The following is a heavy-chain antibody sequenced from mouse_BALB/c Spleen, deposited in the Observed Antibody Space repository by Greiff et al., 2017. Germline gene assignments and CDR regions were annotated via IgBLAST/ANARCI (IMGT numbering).Heavy chain of an antibody. V-gene: IGHV5-9-3*01. D-gene: IGHD1-1*01. CDR2: ISSGGSYT. CDR1: GFTFSSYA. Sequence: EVQLVESGGGLVKPGGSLKLSCAASGFTFSSYAMSWVRQTPEKRLEWVATISSGGSYTYYPDSVKGRFTISRDNAKNTLYLQMSSLRSEDTAMYYCARGYYGSSYGYFDVWGAGTTVTVSS. CDR3: ARGYYGSSYGYFDV. J-gene: IGHJ1*01.